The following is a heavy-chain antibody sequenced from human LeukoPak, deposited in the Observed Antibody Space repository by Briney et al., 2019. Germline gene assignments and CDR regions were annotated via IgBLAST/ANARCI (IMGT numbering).Heavy chain of an antibody. J-gene: IGHJ4*02. CDR3: ARDGGAADFDY. CDR1: GFTFSTYA. V-gene: IGHV3-74*01. Sequence: GGSLRLSCAASGFTFSTYAMHWVRQAPGKGLVWVSRINSDGSSTSYADSVKGRFTISRDNAKNTLYLQMNSLRAEDTAVYYCARDGGAADFDYWGQGTLVTVSS. CDR2: INSDGSST. D-gene: IGHD6-13*01.